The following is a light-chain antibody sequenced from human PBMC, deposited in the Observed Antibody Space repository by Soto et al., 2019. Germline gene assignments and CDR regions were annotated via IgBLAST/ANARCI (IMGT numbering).Light chain of an antibody. V-gene: IGKV1-33*01. CDR2: DES. CDR1: QDISNY. J-gene: IGKJ5*01. CDR3: QQYDNLPLT. Sequence: DIQMTQSPSSLSASVGDRVTITCQASQDISNYLNWYQQKPGKTPKLLIYDESNLETGVPSRLIGGRSGTNFTITISSLQPEDIATYYCQQYDNLPLTFGQGTRLEIK.